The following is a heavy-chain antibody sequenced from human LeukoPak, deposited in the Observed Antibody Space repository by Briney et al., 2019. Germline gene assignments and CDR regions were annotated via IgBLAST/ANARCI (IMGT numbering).Heavy chain of an antibody. J-gene: IGHJ4*02. CDR3: ARDPTSHGSGTSY. D-gene: IGHD3-10*01. CDR1: GFTFSSYS. CDR2: ISSSSSYI. V-gene: IGHV3-21*01. Sequence: GGSLRLSCAASGFTFSSYSMNWVRQAPGKGLEWVSYISSSSSYIYYADSVKGRFTISRDNAKNSLYLQMNSLRAEDTAVYYCARDPTSHGSGTSYWGQGTLVTVSS.